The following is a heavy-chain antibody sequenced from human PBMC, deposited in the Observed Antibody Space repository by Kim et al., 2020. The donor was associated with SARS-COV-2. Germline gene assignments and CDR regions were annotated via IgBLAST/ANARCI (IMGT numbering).Heavy chain of an antibody. J-gene: IGHJ6*02. V-gene: IGHV3-11*05. CDR3: ARGRSKRWLQLPYYYYGMDV. D-gene: IGHD5-12*01. CDR1: GFTFSDYY. CDR2: ISSSSSYI. Sequence: RGSLRLSCAASGFTFSDYYMSWIRQAPGKGLEWVSYISSSSSYINYADSVKGRFTISRDNAKNSLYLQMNSLRAEDTAVYYCARGRSKRWLQLPYYYYGMDVWGQGTTVTVSS.